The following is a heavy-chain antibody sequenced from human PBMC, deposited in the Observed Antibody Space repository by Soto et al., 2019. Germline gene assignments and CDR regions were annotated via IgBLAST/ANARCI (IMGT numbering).Heavy chain of an antibody. CDR2: INPNSGGT. CDR1: GCTFTGYY. Sequence: SSVKVSCKASGCTFTGYYMHWVGQAPGQGLEWMGWINPNSGGTNYAQKFQGRVTMTRDTSISTAYMELSRLRSDDTAVYYCARDPSYCGGECYSGIGSFWFDHWGQGTLVTVSS. D-gene: IGHD2-21*01. V-gene: IGHV1-2*02. J-gene: IGHJ5*02. CDR3: ARDPSYCGGECYSGIGSFWFDH.